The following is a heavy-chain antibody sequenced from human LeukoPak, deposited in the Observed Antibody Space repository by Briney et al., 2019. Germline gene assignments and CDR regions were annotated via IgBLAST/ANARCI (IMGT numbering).Heavy chain of an antibody. CDR1: GGSISSYY. Sequence: PSETLSLTCTVSGGSISSYYWTWIRQPPGKALEWIGYIYYSGSTNYNPSLKSRVTISVDTSKNQFSLKLTSVTAADTAVYYCVGTTMIVVVGPDAFDIWGQGTMVTVSS. D-gene: IGHD3-22*01. J-gene: IGHJ3*02. V-gene: IGHV4-59*01. CDR2: IYYSGST. CDR3: VGTTMIVVVGPDAFDI.